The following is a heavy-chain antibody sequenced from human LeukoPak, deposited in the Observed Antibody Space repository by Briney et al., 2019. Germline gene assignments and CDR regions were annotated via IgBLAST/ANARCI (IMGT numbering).Heavy chain of an antibody. Sequence: QSGRSLRLSCAASGFTFSGYAIHWVRQAPGKGLEWVAVISSDGSNTLYADSVKGRFTISRDNSKNTLYLQMNSLRAEDTAVFYCARGYGSAQYYFDYWGQGTLVTVSS. J-gene: IGHJ4*02. CDR1: GFTFSGYA. D-gene: IGHD3-10*01. V-gene: IGHV3-30-3*01. CDR3: ARGYGSAQYYFDY. CDR2: ISSDGSNT.